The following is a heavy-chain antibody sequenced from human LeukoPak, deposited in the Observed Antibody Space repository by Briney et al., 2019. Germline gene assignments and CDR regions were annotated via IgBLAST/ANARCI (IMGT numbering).Heavy chain of an antibody. CDR2: ISSSSSYI. V-gene: IGHV3-21*04. D-gene: IGHD3-22*01. CDR1: GFTFSSYS. Sequence: KTGGSLRLSCAASGFTFSSYSMNWVRQAPGKGLEWVSSISSSSSYIYYADSVKGRFTISRDNAKNSLYLQMNSLRAEDTAVYYCATPLDYYDTSGYHQGGDWGQGTLVTVSS. CDR3: ATPLDYYDTSGYHQGGD. J-gene: IGHJ4*02.